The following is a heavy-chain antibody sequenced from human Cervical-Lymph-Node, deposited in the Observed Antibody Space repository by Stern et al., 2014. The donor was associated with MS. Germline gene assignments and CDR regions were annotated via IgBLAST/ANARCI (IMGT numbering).Heavy chain of an antibody. CDR3: ALSSETSDRWYSLGYDL. CDR2: IFPVFGTP. CDR1: GGTFSKFP. V-gene: IGHV1-69*01. D-gene: IGHD6-13*01. Sequence: QVQLGQSGAEVTKPGSSVKVSCKASGGTFSKFPSSWVRQAPGQELEWMGGIFPVFGTPTYAQEFRGRVTITADVSTSTVYMELSSLRSDDTAVYYCALSSETSDRWYSLGYDLWGQGTLVTVSS. J-gene: IGHJ5*02.